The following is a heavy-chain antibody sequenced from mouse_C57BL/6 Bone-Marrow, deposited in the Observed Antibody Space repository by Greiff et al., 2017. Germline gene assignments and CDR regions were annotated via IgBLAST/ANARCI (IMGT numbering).Heavy chain of an antibody. D-gene: IGHD2-4*01. V-gene: IGHV1-69*01. CDR3: ARNYDYDVEFAY. Sequence: VQLQQPGAELVMPGASVKLSCKASGYTFTSYWMHWVKQRPGQGLEWIGEIDPSDSYTNYNQKFKGKSTLTVDKSSSTAYMQLSSLTSEGSAVYYCARNYDYDVEFAYWGQGTLVTVSA. CDR1: GYTFTSYW. CDR2: IDPSDSYT. J-gene: IGHJ3*01.